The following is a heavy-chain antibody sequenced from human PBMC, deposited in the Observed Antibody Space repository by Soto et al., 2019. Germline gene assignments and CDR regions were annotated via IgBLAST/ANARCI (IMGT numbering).Heavy chain of an antibody. CDR3: ARTSSVHYGMDV. CDR1: GFTLSSHV. V-gene: IGHV3-30*03. D-gene: IGHD2-2*01. CDR2: ISYDGNNR. Sequence: QVQLVESGGGAVQPGRSLRLSCAASGFTLSSHVMHWVRQAPGKGLEWVAVISYDGNNRYYVESVKGRFTISRDNSKTPLYLEMNSLRTEDTAVYYAARTSSVHYGMDVWGQGTTVTVSS. J-gene: IGHJ6*02.